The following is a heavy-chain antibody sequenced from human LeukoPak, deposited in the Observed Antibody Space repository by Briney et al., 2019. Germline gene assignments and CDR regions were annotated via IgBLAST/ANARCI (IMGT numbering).Heavy chain of an antibody. D-gene: IGHD3-10*01. J-gene: IGHJ3*02. V-gene: IGHV3-7*02. CDR2: IKQDGSDK. CDR3: ARYGSGSYHFDI. Sequence: GRSLRLSCAASGLTFSNYWMTWVRQAPGKGLEWVANIKQDGSDKNYVDSVKGRFTVSRDNAKNSLYLQMNSLRAEDTAVYYCARYGSGSYHFDIWGQGTMVTVSS. CDR1: GLTFSNYW.